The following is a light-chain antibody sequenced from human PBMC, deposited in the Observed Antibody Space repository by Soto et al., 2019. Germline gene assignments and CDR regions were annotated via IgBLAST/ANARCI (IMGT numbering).Light chain of an antibody. V-gene: IGLV2-14*01. Sequence: QSALTQPASVSGSPGQSTTISCTGTSSDVGGYNYVSWYQQHPGKAPKLMIYEVSNRPSGVSNRFSGSKSGNTASLTISGLQAEDEADYYCSSYASSSRWVFGTGTKVTVL. CDR1: SSDVGGYNY. CDR3: SSYASSSRWV. CDR2: EVS. J-gene: IGLJ1*01.